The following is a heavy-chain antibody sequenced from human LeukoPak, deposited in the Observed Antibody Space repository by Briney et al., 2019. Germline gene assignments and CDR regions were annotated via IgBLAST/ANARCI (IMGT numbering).Heavy chain of an antibody. Sequence: PGGSLRLSCAASGFTFSSYSMNWVRQAPGKGLEWVSSISSSSSYIYYADSVKGRFTISRDNVKNSLYLQMNSLRAEDTAVYYCARDSSSWYPMVDYWGQGTLVTVSS. CDR2: ISSSSSYI. CDR3: ARDSSSWYPMVDY. D-gene: IGHD6-13*01. V-gene: IGHV3-21*01. J-gene: IGHJ4*02. CDR1: GFTFSSYS.